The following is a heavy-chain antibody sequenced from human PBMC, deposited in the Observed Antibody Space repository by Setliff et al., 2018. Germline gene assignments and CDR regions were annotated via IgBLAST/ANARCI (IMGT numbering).Heavy chain of an antibody. CDR2: IYPGDSDT. J-gene: IGHJ4*02. CDR3: AIPSDPDSSGPFDS. D-gene: IGHD3-22*01. CDR1: GFTFTRYW. V-gene: IGHV5-51*01. Sequence: PGESLKISCQTSGFTFTRYWIGWVRQMPGKGLEWMGVIYPGDSDTTYSPPFQGQVTISADKSLSTAYLQWSSLKASDTAMYYCAIPSDPDSSGPFDSWGQGTLVTVSS.